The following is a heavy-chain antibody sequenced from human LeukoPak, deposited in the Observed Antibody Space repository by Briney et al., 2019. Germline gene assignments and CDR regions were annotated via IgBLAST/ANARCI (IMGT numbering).Heavy chain of an antibody. CDR2: IWYGGSNK. V-gene: IGHV3-33*01. J-gene: IGHJ3*02. D-gene: IGHD3-22*01. CDR1: GFTFSSDC. Sequence: SVGSLRLSCAASGFTFSSDCMHWVRQAPGKGLDWVSFIWYGGSNKYYAEYVKGRFTISRDNSKNTLYLQMNSLRAEETAVYYCARDDYDSSGGAFDIWGQGTMVTVSS. CDR3: ARDDYDSSGGAFDI.